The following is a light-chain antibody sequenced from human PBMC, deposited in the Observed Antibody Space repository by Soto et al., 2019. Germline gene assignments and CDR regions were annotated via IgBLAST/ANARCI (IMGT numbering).Light chain of an antibody. CDR3: QRRSNWPST. CDR1: QSVSSY. V-gene: IGKV3-11*01. J-gene: IGKJ4*01. Sequence: EIVLTQSPATLSLSPGERATLSCRASQSVSSYLAWYQQKPGQAPRLLIYDASNRATGIPARFSGSGSGTDFTLTISSLAPEDFAVYYCQRRSNWPSTFGGGTKVEIK. CDR2: DAS.